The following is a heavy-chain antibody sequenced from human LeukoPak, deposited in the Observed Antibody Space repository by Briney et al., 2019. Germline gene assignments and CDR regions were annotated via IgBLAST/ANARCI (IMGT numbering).Heavy chain of an antibody. Sequence: GGSLRLSCTTSGFTFGDHAMSWVRQAPGKGLEWVGFIRSKVDGGTTEYAASVKGRFTISRDNTKSIPYLHINTLITDDTAVYYCRRGPIQLLVHNAMDVWGQGTTVTLPS. D-gene: IGHD1-1*01. CDR1: GFTFGDHA. CDR3: RRGPIQLLVHNAMDV. CDR2: IRSKVDGGTT. J-gene: IGHJ6*01. V-gene: IGHV3-49*04.